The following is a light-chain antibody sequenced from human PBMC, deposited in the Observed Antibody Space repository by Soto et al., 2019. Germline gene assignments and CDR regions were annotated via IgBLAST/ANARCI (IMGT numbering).Light chain of an antibody. CDR3: QQSNSYSSIT. V-gene: IGKV1-5*03. Sequence: DIQMTQSPSSLYASVGDRVTLTCRTSQGISSWLAWYQQKPGKAPKLLIYKASSLESGVPSRFSGSGSGTEFTLTISSLQPDDFATYYCQQSNSYSSITVGPGTQVEIK. CDR1: QGISSW. CDR2: KAS. J-gene: IGKJ1*01.